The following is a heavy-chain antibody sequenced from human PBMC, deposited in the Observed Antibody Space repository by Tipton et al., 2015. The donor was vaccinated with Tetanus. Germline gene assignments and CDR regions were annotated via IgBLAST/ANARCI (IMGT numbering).Heavy chain of an antibody. CDR3: AGRWFGESFGGMDV. J-gene: IGHJ6*02. CDR1: GGSFSGYY. CDR2: INHSGST. D-gene: IGHD3-10*01. V-gene: IGHV4-34*01. Sequence: TLSLTCAVYGGSFSGYYWSWIRQPPGQGLEWTGEINHSGSTNYKPSLKSRVTISVDTTKNQFSLKLSSVTAADTGVYYCAGRWFGESFGGMDVWGQGTTGTVS.